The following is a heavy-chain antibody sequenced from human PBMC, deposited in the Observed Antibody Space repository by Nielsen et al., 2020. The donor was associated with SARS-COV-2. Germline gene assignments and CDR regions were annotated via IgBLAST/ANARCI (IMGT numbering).Heavy chain of an antibody. CDR3: AKVAMVRDYGMDV. J-gene: IGHJ6*02. Sequence: GGSLRLSCAASGFTFDDYAMQWVRQAPGKGLEWVSGISWNSGSIGYADSVKGRFTISRDNAKNSLYLQMNSLRAEDTALYYCAKVAMVRDYGMDVWGQGTTVTVSS. CDR2: ISWNSGSI. CDR1: GFTFDDYA. V-gene: IGHV3-9*01. D-gene: IGHD3-10*01.